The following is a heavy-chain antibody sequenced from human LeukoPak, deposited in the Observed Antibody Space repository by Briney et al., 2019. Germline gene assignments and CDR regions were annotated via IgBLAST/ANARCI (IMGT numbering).Heavy chain of an antibody. CDR2: IYTSGST. J-gene: IGHJ5*02. CDR1: GGSISSYY. CDR3: ALKRYCSSTSCYEVANFRFDP. D-gene: IGHD2-2*01. V-gene: IGHV4-4*07. Sequence: SETLSLTCTVSGGSISSYYWSWIRQPAGKGLEWIGRIYTSGSTNYNPSLKSRVTMSVDTSKNQFSLKLTSVTAADTAVYFCALKRYCSSTSCYEVANFRFDPWGQGTLVTVSS.